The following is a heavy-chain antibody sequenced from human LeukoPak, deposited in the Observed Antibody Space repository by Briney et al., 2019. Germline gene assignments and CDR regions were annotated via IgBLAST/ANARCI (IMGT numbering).Heavy chain of an antibody. CDR1: GVSISSSSYY. Sequence: SETLSLTCAVSGVSISSSSYYWGWIRQPPGKGLEWIGSIYYSGSTYYNPSLKSRVTISVDTSKNQFSLKLSSVTAADTAVFYCARMYSRGWPPYFFDYWGQGTLVTVSS. CDR2: IYYSGST. V-gene: IGHV4-39*01. J-gene: IGHJ4*02. D-gene: IGHD6-19*01. CDR3: ARMYSRGWPPYFFDY.